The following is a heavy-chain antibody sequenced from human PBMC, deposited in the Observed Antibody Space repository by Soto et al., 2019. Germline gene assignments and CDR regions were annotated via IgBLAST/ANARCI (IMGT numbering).Heavy chain of an antibody. CDR2: IYYSGST. D-gene: IGHD3-22*01. Sequence: SETLSLTCTVSGGSISSGGYYWSWTRQHPGKGLEWIGYIYYSGSTYYNPPLKSRVTISVDTSKNQFSLKLSSVTAADTAVYYCARGPYDTYYYDSSGYYLFDPWGQGTLVTVS. CDR3: ARGPYDTYYYDSSGYYLFDP. CDR1: GGSISSGGYY. V-gene: IGHV4-31*03. J-gene: IGHJ5*02.